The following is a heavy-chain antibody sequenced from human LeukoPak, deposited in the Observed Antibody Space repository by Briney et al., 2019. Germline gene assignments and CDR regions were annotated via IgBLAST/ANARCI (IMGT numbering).Heavy chain of an antibody. CDR2: ISAYNGNT. CDR3: ARDPIWEGSHLTYGMDV. D-gene: IGHD7-27*01. V-gene: IGHV1-18*01. J-gene: IGHJ6*02. Sequence: GASVKVSCKASGYTFTSYGISWVRQAPGQGLEWMGWISAYNGNTNYAPKLQGRVTMTTDTSTSTAYMELRSLRSDDTAVYYCARDPIWEGSHLTYGMDVWGQGTTVTVSS. CDR1: GYTFTSYG.